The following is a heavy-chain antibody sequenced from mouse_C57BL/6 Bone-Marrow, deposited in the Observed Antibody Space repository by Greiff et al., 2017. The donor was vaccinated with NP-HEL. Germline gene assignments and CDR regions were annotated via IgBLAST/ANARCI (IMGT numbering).Heavy chain of an antibody. V-gene: IGHV1-81*01. CDR2: IYPRSGNT. CDR3: ARWGTYYSNYWFAY. CDR1: GYTFTSYG. D-gene: IGHD2-5*01. Sequence: QVQLKQSGAELARPGASVKLSCKASGYTFTSYGISWVKQRTGQGLEWIGEIYPRSGNTYYNEKFKGKATLTADKSSSTAYMELHSQTSEDSAVYFCARWGTYYSNYWFAYWGQGTLVTVSA. J-gene: IGHJ3*01.